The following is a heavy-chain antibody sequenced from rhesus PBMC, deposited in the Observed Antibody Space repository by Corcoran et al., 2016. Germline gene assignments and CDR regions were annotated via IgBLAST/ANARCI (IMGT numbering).Heavy chain of an antibody. CDR3: ARDGLRYYNFWSGPERDFDY. Sequence: QVQLQESGPGLVKPSETLSLTCAVSGSSISSGYYWAWIRQPPGTGMEYIGYISGIIGPATSHPALKCRVTISKDTSKHQFSLNLSSLTAADTAVYYCARDGLRYYNFWSGPERDFDYWGQGVLVTVSS. CDR1: GSSISSGYY. CDR2: ISGIIGPA. D-gene: IGHD3-3*01. V-gene: IGHV4-99*02. J-gene: IGHJ4*01.